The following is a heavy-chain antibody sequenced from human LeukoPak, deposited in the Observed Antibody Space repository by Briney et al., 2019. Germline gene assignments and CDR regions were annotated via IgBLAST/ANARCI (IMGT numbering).Heavy chain of an antibody. CDR2: ISYDGSNK. Sequence: GRSLRLSCAASGFTFSSYAMHWVRQAPGKGLEWVAVISYDGSNKYYADSVKGRFTISRDNSKNTLYLQMNSLRAEDTAVYYCARDTYYYGSENWGQGTLVTVSS. CDR1: GFTFSSYA. J-gene: IGHJ4*02. V-gene: IGHV3-30-3*01. CDR3: ARDTYYYGSEN. D-gene: IGHD3-10*01.